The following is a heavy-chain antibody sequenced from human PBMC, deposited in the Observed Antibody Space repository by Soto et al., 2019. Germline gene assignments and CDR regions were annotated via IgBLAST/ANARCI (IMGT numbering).Heavy chain of an antibody. Sequence: GGSLRLSCAATGFTVINTYLGWVRQAPGKGLEWVSVIYRDGRTYYADSVKGRFTISRDHSKNTLYLQMNSLRAEDSAVYYCKRDPVDSRVFDYWGRETQFTFSS. V-gene: IGHV3-66*01. J-gene: IGHJ4*02. CDR1: GFTVINTY. CDR2: IYRDGRT. CDR3: KRDPVDSRVFDY. D-gene: IGHD2-15*01.